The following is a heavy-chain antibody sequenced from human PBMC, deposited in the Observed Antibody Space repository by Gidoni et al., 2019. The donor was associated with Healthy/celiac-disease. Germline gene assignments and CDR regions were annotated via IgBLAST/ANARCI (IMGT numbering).Heavy chain of an antibody. CDR2: ISGSGGST. D-gene: IGHD3-9*01. V-gene: IGHV3-23*01. J-gene: IGHJ4*02. CDR3: AKAPPGHYDILTGYYRGEAYFDY. Sequence: EVQLLESGGGLVPPGGSLRLSCSASGFPFSSSAMCWVRQAPGKGLEWVSAISGSGGSTYYADSVKGRFTISRDNSKNTLYLQMNSLRAEDTAVYYCAKAPPGHYDILTGYYRGEAYFDYWGQGTLVTVSS. CDR1: GFPFSSSA.